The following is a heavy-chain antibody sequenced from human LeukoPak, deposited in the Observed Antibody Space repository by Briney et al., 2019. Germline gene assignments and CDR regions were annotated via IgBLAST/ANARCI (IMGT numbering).Heavy chain of an antibody. D-gene: IGHD5-12*01. V-gene: IGHV3-21*01. CDR2: ISSISDYI. CDR1: GFTFSSYS. J-gene: IGHJ6*02. CDR3: AKQGGYDRYYYYGMDV. Sequence: GGSLRLSCAASGFTFSSYSMNWVRQAPGKGLEWVSSISSISDYIYYADSVRGRFTISRDNARNSLYLQMNSLRAENTAVYYCAKQGGYDRYYYYGMDVWGQGTTVTVSS.